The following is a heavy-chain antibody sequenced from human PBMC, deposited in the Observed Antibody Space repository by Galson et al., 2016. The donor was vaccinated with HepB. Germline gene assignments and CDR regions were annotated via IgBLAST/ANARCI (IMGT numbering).Heavy chain of an antibody. CDR2: VYSSGSA. CDR1: GGSISSGSYY. Sequence: TLSLTCTVSGGSISSGSYYWSWVRQHPGKGLKWIGHVYSSGSAYHNPSLKSRVYISIDKSKNQFSLRLTSVTAADTAIYYCASSGREFNYHYFDLWGRGTLVTVSS. CDR3: ASSGREFNYHYFDL. V-gene: IGHV4-31*03. D-gene: IGHD3-10*01. J-gene: IGHJ2*01.